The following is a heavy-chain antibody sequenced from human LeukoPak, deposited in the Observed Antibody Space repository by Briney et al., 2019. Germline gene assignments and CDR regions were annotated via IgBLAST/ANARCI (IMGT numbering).Heavy chain of an antibody. V-gene: IGHV1-2*02. CDR2: INPNSGGT. CDR3: ARDYPNYYGSGGDAFDI. CDR1: GYTFTGYY. J-gene: IGHJ3*02. D-gene: IGHD3-10*01. Sequence: ASVKVSCKASGYTFTGYYMHWVRQAPGQGLEWMGWINPNSGGTNYAQKFQGRVTMTRDTSISTAYMELSRLRSDDTAVYYCARDYPNYYGSGGDAFDIWGQGTMVTVSS.